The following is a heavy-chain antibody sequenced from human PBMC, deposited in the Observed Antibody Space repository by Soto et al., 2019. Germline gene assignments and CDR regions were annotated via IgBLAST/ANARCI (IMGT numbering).Heavy chain of an antibody. V-gene: IGHV4-34*01. D-gene: IGHD1-26*01. CDR1: GGSFSGYY. Sequence: PSETLSLTCAVYGGSFSGYYWSWIRQRPGKGLEWIGEITHSGRTNYNPSLKSRVTISVDTSKNQFSLKLSSVTAADTAVYYCARSGEWELPEDYFDYWGQGTLVTVSS. J-gene: IGHJ4*02. CDR3: ARSGEWELPEDYFDY. CDR2: ITHSGRT.